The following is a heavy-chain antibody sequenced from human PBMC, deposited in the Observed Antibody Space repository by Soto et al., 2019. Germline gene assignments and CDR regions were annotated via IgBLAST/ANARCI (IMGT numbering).Heavy chain of an antibody. V-gene: IGHV1-18*01. CDR3: ARDFLGFWSGYWGFDY. D-gene: IGHD3-3*01. CDR1: GYTFTSYG. CDR2: ISAYNGNT. J-gene: IGHJ4*02. Sequence: EASVKVSCKASGYTFTSYGISWVRQAPGQGLEWMGWISAYNGNTNYAQKLQGRVTMTTDTSTSTAYMELRSLRSDDTAVYYCARDFLGFWSGYWGFDYWGQGTLVTVSS.